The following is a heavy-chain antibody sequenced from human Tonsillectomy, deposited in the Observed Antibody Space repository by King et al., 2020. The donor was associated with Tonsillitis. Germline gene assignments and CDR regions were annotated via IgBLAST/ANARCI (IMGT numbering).Heavy chain of an antibody. CDR1: GYTFTSYY. Sequence: QLVQSGAEVKKPGASVKVSCKASGYTFTSYYMHWVRQAPGQGLEWMGINNPSAGSTSYAQKFQGRVTMTRDTSTSTVYMELSSLRSEDTAVYYCARAFQYYYGSGRPPSYWGQGTLVTVSS. D-gene: IGHD3-10*01. CDR2: NNPSAGST. CDR3: ARAFQYYYGSGRPPSY. J-gene: IGHJ4*02. V-gene: IGHV1-46*03.